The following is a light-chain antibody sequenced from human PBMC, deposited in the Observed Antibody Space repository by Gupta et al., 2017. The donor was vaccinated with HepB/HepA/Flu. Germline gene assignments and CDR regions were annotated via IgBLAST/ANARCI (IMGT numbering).Light chain of an antibody. CDR3: SSSAGSNKYV. V-gene: IGLV2-8*01. CDR1: SSDVGSYNY. Sequence: QPSLTQPPSASRSPGQSVTISCTGTSSDVGSYNYVSWYHQHPGKAPKLMIYEVTKRPPGIPGRFSASKSGNTASLTISGLQAEDEADYYCSSSAGSNKYVFGTGTKVTVL. J-gene: IGLJ1*01. CDR2: EVT.